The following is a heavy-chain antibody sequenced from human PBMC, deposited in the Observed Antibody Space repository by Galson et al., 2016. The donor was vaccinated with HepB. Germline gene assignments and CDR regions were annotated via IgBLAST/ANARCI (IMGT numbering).Heavy chain of an antibody. CDR1: GYNFTTYW. J-gene: IGHJ1*01. Sequence: QSGAEVKKPGESLEISCKGSGYNFTTYWIGWVRQMPGKGLEWMGIIYPGDSETRYSPSFQGPVTISADKSNGDAYLQWSSLKASDTAMYYCACGLYYDSSSYYGAEYFQHWGQGTLVTVSS. CDR2: IYPGDSET. CDR3: ACGLYYDSSSYYGAEYFQH. D-gene: IGHD3-22*01. V-gene: IGHV5-51*01.